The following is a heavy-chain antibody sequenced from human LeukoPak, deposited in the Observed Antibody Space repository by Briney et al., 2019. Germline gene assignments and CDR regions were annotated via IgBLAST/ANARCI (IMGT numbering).Heavy chain of an antibody. V-gene: IGHV1-2*02. CDR1: GYTFTGYY. Sequence: ASVKVSCKASGYTFTGYYMHWVRLAPGQGLEWMGWINPNSGGTNYAQKFQGRVTMTRDTSISTAYMELSRLRSDDTAVYYCASETFCSSTSCYLDVWGKGTTVTVSS. D-gene: IGHD2-2*01. CDR2: INPNSGGT. J-gene: IGHJ6*04. CDR3: ASETFCSSTSCYLDV.